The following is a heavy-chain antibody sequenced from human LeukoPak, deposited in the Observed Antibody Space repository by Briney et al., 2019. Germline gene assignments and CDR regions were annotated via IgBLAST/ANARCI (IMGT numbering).Heavy chain of an antibody. CDR3: ARAGGITGNSAFLFDY. J-gene: IGHJ4*02. V-gene: IGHV1-69*05. CDR2: IIPIFGTA. CDR1: GGAFSSYA. Sequence: SGKVSCRASGGAFSSYAISWVRQAPGQGLEGMGGIIPIFGTANYAQKFKGRATITTDESTSTAYTEPSSPRSEDTAVYYCARAGGITGNSAFLFDYWGQGTLVTVSS. D-gene: IGHD4-23*01.